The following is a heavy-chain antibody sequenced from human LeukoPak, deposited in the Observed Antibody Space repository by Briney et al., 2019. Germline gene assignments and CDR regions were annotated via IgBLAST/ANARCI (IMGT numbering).Heavy chain of an antibody. J-gene: IGHJ3*02. V-gene: IGHV1-18*01. Sequence: ASVKVSCKASGYTFTSYGISWVRQAPGQGLEWMGWISAYNGNTNYAQKLQGRVTMTTDTSTSTAYIELRSLRSDDTAVYYCAREMADYYDSSGYPHAFDIWGQGTMVTVSS. D-gene: IGHD3-22*01. CDR3: AREMADYYDSSGYPHAFDI. CDR1: GYTFTSYG. CDR2: ISAYNGNT.